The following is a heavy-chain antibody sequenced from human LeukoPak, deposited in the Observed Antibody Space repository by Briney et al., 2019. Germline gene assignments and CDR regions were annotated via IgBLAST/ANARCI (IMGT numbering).Heavy chain of an antibody. V-gene: IGHV1-46*01. D-gene: IGHD6-13*01. CDR2: INPSGSSA. CDR3: ARSHSSSWYYFDY. J-gene: IGHJ4*02. CDR1: GYSFTSYY. Sequence: GASVKVSCKASGYSFTSYYMHWVRQAPGQGLEWMGFINPSGSSAAYAQKFQGRLTMTRDMFTSTDYMELTSLTSDDTAVYYCARSHSSSWYYFDYWGQGTLVTVSS.